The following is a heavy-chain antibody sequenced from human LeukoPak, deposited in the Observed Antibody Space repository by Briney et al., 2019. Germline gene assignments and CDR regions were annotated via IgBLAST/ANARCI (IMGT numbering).Heavy chain of an antibody. D-gene: IGHD2-2*01. J-gene: IGHJ4*02. Sequence: GGSLRLSCTASGFTFGDYAMSWVRQAPGKGLEWVGFIRSKAYGGTTEYAASVKGRFTISRDDSKSIAYLQMNSLKTEDTAVYYCSITPYQLLSSWGQGTLVTVSS. CDR3: SITPYQLLSS. CDR2: IRSKAYGGTT. CDR1: GFTFGDYA. V-gene: IGHV3-49*04.